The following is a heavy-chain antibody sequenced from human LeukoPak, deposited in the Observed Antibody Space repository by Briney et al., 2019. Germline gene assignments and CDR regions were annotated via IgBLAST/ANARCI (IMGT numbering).Heavy chain of an antibody. CDR3: ARDTGRSQLPGY. D-gene: IGHD1-26*01. CDR2: IYPGDSDI. CDR1: GYSFTNYW. J-gene: IGHJ4*02. V-gene: IGHV5-51*01. Sequence: GESLKISCKASGYSFTNYWIGWVRQMPGKGLEWMGIIYPGDSDIRYSPSLQSRVTISADKSISTAYLQWSSLKASDSAIYYCARDTGRSQLPGYWGQGTLVTVSS.